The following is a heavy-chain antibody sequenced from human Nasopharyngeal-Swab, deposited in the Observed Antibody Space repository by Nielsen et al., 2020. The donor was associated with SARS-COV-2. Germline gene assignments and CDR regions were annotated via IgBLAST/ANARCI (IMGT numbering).Heavy chain of an antibody. D-gene: IGHD6-19*01. Sequence: SETLSLTCAVYGGSFSGYSWIWVRQPPGKGLEWIGQIIHSGSTNYNPSLKSRVTISADTSKNKLSLKVNSVTAADTAVYYCARISGRYWLDPWGQGTLVTVSS. CDR1: GGSFSGYS. V-gene: IGHV4-34*12. CDR3: ARISGRYWLDP. J-gene: IGHJ5*02. CDR2: IIHSGST.